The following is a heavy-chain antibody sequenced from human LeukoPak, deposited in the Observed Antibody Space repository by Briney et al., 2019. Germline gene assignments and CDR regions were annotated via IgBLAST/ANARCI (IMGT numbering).Heavy chain of an antibody. CDR1: GYTFTGYY. CDR2: INPNSGGT. CDR3: ARSSTYYYDSSGYYPIDY. Sequence: ASVKVSCKASGYTFTGYYMHWVRQAPGQGLEWMGWINPNSGGTNYAQKFQGRVTMTRDTSISTAYMELSRLRSDDTAVYYCARSSTYYYDSSGYYPIDYWGQGTLVTVSP. D-gene: IGHD3-22*01. V-gene: IGHV1-2*02. J-gene: IGHJ4*02.